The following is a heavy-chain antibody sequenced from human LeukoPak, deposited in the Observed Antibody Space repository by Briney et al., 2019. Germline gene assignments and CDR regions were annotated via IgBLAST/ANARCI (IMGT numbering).Heavy chain of an antibody. CDR3: ARGYSGWDDAFDI. CDR2: IYYSGST. J-gene: IGHJ3*02. CDR1: GGSISSYY. Sequence: SETLSLTCTVSGGSISSYYWSWIRQPPGKGLEWIGSIYYSGSTYYNPSLKSRVTISVDTSKNQFSLKLSSVTAADTAVYYCARGYSGWDDAFDIWGQGTMVTVSS. D-gene: IGHD3-10*01. V-gene: IGHV4-39*01.